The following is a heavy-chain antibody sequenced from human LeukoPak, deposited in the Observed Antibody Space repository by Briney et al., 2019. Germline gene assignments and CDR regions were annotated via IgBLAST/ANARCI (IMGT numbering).Heavy chain of an antibody. Sequence: KASETLSLTCTVSGGSINNSSYFWGWIRQPPGKGLEWIASIYYSGSTCYNPSLKSRVTISVDTSKNQFSLKLSSVTAADTAVYYCATKVVGATKDLTDYWGQGTLVTVSS. V-gene: IGHV4-39*07. CDR3: ATKVVGATKDLTDY. CDR1: GGSINNSSYF. CDR2: IYYSGST. J-gene: IGHJ4*02. D-gene: IGHD1-26*01.